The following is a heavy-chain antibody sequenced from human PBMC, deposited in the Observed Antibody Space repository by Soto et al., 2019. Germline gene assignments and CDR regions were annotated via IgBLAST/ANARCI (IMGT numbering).Heavy chain of an antibody. CDR2: IWYDGSNK. CDR3: ARDRGYSGYEKDY. CDR1: GFTFSSYG. J-gene: IGHJ4*02. Sequence: QVQLVESGGGVVQPGRSLRLSCAASGFTFSSYGMHWVRQAPGKGLEWVAVIWYDGSNKYYAGSVKGRFTISRDNSKNTLYLQMNSLGAEDTAVYYCARDRGYSGYEKDYWGQGTLVTVSS. D-gene: IGHD5-12*01. V-gene: IGHV3-33*01.